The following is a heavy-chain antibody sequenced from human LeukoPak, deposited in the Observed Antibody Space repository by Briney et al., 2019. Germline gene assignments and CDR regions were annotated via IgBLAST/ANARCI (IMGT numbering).Heavy chain of an antibody. D-gene: IGHD6-13*01. CDR3: AKYSSSYDFDY. CDR2: ISGSGGST. J-gene: IGHJ4*02. V-gene: IGHV3-23*01. Sequence: GGSLRLSCAASGFTYSTYTMSWVRQAPGKGLGWVSAISGSGGSTYYADSVKGRFTISRDNSKNTLYLQMNSLRAEDTAVYYCAKYSSSYDFDYWGQGTLVTVSS. CDR1: GFTYSTYT.